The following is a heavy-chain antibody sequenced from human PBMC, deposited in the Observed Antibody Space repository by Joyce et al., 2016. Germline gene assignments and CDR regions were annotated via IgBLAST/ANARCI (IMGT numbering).Heavy chain of an antibody. V-gene: IGHV3-7*03. Sequence: EVRLVGSGGGLVQPGGSLGLSCEGSGITVSGYLMNWNREGPRKVLEWLAIIKKDGSEKLYVDSVEGRFTISRDNAKNSVFLQMNSLRDDDTARYYCAAGAGWQIDYGGQGTMVTVSS. CDR2: IKKDGSEK. J-gene: IGHJ4*02. D-gene: IGHD6-19*01. CDR1: GITVSGYL. CDR3: AAGAGWQIDY.